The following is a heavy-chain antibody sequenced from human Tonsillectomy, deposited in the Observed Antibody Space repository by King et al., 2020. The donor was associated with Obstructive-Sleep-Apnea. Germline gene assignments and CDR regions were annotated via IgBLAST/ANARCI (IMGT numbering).Heavy chain of an antibody. V-gene: IGHV4-39*07. CDR2: IYYSGST. J-gene: IGHJ6*02. Sequence: QLQESGPGLVKPSETLSLTCTVPGGSISSSSYYWGWIRQPPGKGLEWIGSIYYSGSTYYNPSLKSRVTISVDTSKTQFSLKLSSVTAADTAVYYCARDQNDFWSGYRAMDVWGQGTTVTVSS. CDR3: ARDQNDFWSGYRAMDV. CDR1: GGSISSSSYY. D-gene: IGHD3-3*01.